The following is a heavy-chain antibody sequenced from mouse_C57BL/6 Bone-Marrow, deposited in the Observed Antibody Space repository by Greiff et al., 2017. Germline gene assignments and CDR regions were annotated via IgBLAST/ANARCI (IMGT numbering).Heavy chain of an antibody. J-gene: IGHJ1*01. Sequence: VMLVESGPGLVAPSQCLSITCTISGFSLTSYGVHWVRQPPGKGLEWLVVIWSDGSTTYHSALKSSLSISKDNSKSQISLKRNRLQTDDTAMYYSARQSYWYFDVWGAGTTVTVTS. V-gene: IGHV2-6-1*01. CDR1: GFSLTSYG. CDR3: ARQSYWYFDV. CDR2: IWSDGST.